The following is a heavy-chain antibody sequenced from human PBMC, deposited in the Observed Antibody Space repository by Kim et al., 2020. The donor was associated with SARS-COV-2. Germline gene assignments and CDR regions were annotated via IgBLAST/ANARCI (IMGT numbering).Heavy chain of an antibody. Sequence: SETLSLTCTVSGASITTFAWAWIRQSAGKGLEWIGHIYTTGTTTYNPSLTSRLTISRDTTKNHFSLKLTTVTAADTAIYYCVIIMRKRSVTRYCFDPWG. CDR3: VIIMRKRSVTRYCFDP. D-gene: IGHD4-17*01. CDR1: GASITTFA. J-gene: IGHJ5*02. V-gene: IGHV4-4*07. CDR2: IYTTGTT.